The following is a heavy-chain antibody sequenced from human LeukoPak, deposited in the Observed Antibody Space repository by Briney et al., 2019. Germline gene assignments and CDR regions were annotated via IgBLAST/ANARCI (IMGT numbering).Heavy chain of an antibody. CDR3: ATTPFYSASFDL. J-gene: IGHJ2*01. CDR2: ISGGGSST. Sequence: PGGSLRLSCAASGFTFSHYAMSWVRQAPGKGLEWVSAISGGGSSTYYADSVKGRFTISRDNSKSSLYLQMSSLRAEDSAVYYCATTPFYSASFDLWGRGTLVTVSS. V-gene: IGHV3-23*01. CDR1: GFTFSHYA. D-gene: IGHD2-15*01.